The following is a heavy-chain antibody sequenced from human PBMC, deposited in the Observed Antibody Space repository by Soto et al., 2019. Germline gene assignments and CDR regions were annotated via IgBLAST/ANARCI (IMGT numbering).Heavy chain of an antibody. J-gene: IGHJ4*02. CDR3: ARDGSIAARPRAFDY. Sequence: ASVKVSCKASGYTFTGYYMHWVRQAPGQGLEWMGWINPNSGGTNYAQKFQGRVTMTRDTSISTAYMELSRLRSDDTAVYYCARDGSIAARPRAFDYWGQGTLVTVSS. CDR1: GYTFTGYY. CDR2: INPNSGGT. V-gene: IGHV1-2*02. D-gene: IGHD6-6*01.